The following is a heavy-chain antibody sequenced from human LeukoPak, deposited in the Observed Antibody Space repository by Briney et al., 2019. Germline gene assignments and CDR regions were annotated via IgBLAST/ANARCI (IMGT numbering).Heavy chain of an antibody. J-gene: IGHJ6*04. D-gene: IGHD3-10*01. Sequence: GGSLRLSCVVSGFTFRNFGMNWVRQAPGKGLEWVSAVSGVSIGGSTFYADPVKGRFTISRDNSKNMLYLQMNSLGVEDTAIYYCAKGTTDYGSGYGMDVWGKGTTVTVSS. CDR3: AKGTTDYGSGYGMDV. V-gene: IGHV3-23*01. CDR1: GFTFRNFG. CDR2: VSGVSIGGST.